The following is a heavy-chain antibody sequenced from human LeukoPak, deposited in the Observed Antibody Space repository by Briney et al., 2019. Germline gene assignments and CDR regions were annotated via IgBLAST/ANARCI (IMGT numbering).Heavy chain of an antibody. CDR2: IYYSGST. Sequence: SETLSLTCTVSGGSISSYYWSWIRQPPGKGLEWIGYIYYSGSTNYNPSLKSRVTISVDTSKNQFSLKLSSVTAADTAVYYCAREWELSRLDYWGQGTLVTVSS. CDR1: GGSISSYY. CDR3: AREWELSRLDY. V-gene: IGHV4-59*01. D-gene: IGHD1-26*01. J-gene: IGHJ4*02.